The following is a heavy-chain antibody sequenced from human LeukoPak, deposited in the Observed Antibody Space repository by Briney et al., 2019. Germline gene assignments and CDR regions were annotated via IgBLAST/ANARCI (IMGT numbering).Heavy chain of an antibody. CDR1: GFTFSSHW. D-gene: IGHD5-12*01. CDR2: INRDGSST. CDR3: ARGSGNEPFDY. J-gene: IGHJ4*02. V-gene: IGHV3-74*01. Sequence: PGGSLRLSCAASGFTFSSHWTHWVRQAPGKGLVWVSGINRDGSSTSYADSVKGRFTISRDNAKNTQYLQMNSLRAEDTAVYYCARGSGNEPFDYWGQGTLVTVSS.